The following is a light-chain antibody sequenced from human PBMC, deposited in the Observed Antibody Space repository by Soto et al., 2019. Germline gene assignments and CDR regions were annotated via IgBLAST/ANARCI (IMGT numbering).Light chain of an antibody. CDR2: DAS. CDR3: QQYDTYPWT. Sequence: DIQMTQSPTTLSASVGDRVIITCRASQRMSAWLAWYQQKPGKAPKLLIYDASSMENGVPSRFSGSGSGTEFTLTISGLQPDDFATYYCQQYDTYPWTFGQGTKVDIK. J-gene: IGKJ1*01. CDR1: QRMSAW. V-gene: IGKV1-5*01.